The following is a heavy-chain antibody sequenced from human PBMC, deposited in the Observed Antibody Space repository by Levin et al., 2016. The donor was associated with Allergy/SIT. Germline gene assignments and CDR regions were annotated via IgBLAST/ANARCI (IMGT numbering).Heavy chain of an antibody. CDR3: AKGVPGGQTKHLFDY. CDR1: GFTFSSYA. CDR2: ISGSGGST. J-gene: IGHJ4*02. V-gene: IGHV3-23*01. D-gene: IGHD1/OR15-1a*01. Sequence: GESLKISCAASGFTFSSYAMSWVRQAPGKGLEWVSAISGSGGSTYYADSVKGRFTISRDNSKNTLYLQMNSLRAEDTAVYYCAKGVPGGQTKHLFDYWGQGTLVTVSS.